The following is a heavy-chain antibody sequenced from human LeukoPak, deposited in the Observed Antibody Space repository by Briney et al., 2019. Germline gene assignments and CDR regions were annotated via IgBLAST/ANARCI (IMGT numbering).Heavy chain of an antibody. Sequence: AGGSPRLSCAASGFTFDDYAMHWVRQAPGKGLEWVSGISWNSGSIDYADSVKGRFTISRDNAKNSLYLQMNSLRAEDTALYYCVKSSWSGSYYSGPAEYWGQGTLVTVSS. CDR2: ISWNSGSI. CDR1: GFTFDDYA. CDR3: VKSSWSGSYYSGPAEY. J-gene: IGHJ4*02. D-gene: IGHD1-26*01. V-gene: IGHV3-9*01.